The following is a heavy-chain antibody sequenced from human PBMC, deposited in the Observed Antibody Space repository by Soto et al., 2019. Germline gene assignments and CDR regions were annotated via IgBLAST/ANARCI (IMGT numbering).Heavy chain of an antibody. D-gene: IGHD3-10*01. V-gene: IGHV1-18*01. J-gene: IGHJ6*02. Sequence: ASVKVACKASGYTFSSYGISWVRKDTGQGLEWMGWIRVYNGKTNYAQKVQGRVTMTTDTSTSTAYMELRSLRSDDTAVYYCARSPHEASGSYYIRLYYYYGLDVWGQGTTVTVSS. CDR1: GYTFSSYG. CDR2: IRVYNGKT. CDR3: ARSPHEASGSYYIRLYYYYGLDV.